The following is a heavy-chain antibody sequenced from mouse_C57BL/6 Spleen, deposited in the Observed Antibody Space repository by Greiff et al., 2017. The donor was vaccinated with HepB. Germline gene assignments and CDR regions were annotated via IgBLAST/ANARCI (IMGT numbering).Heavy chain of an antibody. J-gene: IGHJ4*01. D-gene: IGHD2-3*01. CDR3: ASLYDAMDY. Sequence: ESGPGLVKPSQSLSLTCSVTGYSITSGYYWNWIRQFPGNKLEWMGYISYDGSNNYNPSLKNRISITRDTSKNQVFLKLNSVTTEDTATYYCASLYDAMDYWGQGTSVTVSS. CDR2: ISYDGSN. CDR1: GYSITSGYY. V-gene: IGHV3-6*01.